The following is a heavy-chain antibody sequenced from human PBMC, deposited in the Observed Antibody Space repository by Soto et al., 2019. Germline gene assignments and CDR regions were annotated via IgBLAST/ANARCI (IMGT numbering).Heavy chain of an antibody. D-gene: IGHD5-12*01. CDR1: GFTFSSYG. CDR2: ISYDGSNK. J-gene: IGHJ4*02. V-gene: IGHV3-30*18. CDR3: AKVLWDGYNSFDY. Sequence: GGSLRLSCAASGFTFSSYGMHWVRQAPGKGLEWVAVISYDGSNKYYADSVKGRFTISRDNSKNTLYLQMNSLRAEVTAVYYCAKVLWDGYNSFDYWGQGTLVTVSS.